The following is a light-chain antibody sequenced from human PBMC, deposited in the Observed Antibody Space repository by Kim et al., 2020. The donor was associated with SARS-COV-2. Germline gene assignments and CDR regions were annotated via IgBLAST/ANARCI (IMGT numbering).Light chain of an antibody. CDR3: SSYTSIATVV. CDR1: SSDVGGYKY. V-gene: IGLV2-14*03. J-gene: IGLJ2*01. Sequence: GQSITISCTGTSSDVGGYKYVSWYQQQPGKVPKLMLYDVSNRPSGVSNRFSGSKSGNTASLTISGLQAEDEADYYCSSYTSIATVVFGGGTKLTVL. CDR2: DVS.